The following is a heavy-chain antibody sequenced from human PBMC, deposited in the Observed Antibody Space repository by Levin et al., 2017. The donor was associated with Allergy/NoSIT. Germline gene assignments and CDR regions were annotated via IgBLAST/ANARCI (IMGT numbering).Heavy chain of an antibody. CDR1: GFTFSDYY. CDR2: ISSSGSPI. V-gene: IGHV3-11*01. J-gene: IGHJ4*02. CDR3: ARGITIFGVVSNSNFDY. D-gene: IGHD3-3*01. Sequence: PGGSLRLSCAASGFTFSDYYMTWIRQAPGKGLEWVSYISSSGSPIYYGDSVKGRFTISRDNAKNSLFLQMNSLRAEDTAVYYCARGITIFGVVSNSNFDYWGQGTLVTVSS.